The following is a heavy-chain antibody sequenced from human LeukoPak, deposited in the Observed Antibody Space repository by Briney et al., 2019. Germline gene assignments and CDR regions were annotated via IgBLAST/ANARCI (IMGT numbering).Heavy chain of an antibody. CDR2: IKSKTDGGTT. J-gene: IGHJ4*02. CDR1: GFTFSNAW. Sequence: GGSLRLSCAASGFTFSNAWMSWVRQAPGKGLEWVGRIKSKTDGGTTDYAAPVKGRFTISRDDSKNTLYLQMNGLKTEDTAVYYCTTESRIAARPFDYWGQGTLVTVSS. V-gene: IGHV3-15*01. CDR3: TTESRIAARPFDY. D-gene: IGHD6-6*01.